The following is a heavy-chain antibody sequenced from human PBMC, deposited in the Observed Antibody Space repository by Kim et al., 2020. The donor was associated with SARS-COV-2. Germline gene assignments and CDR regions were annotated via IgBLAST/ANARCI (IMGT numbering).Heavy chain of an antibody. Sequence: GGSLRLFCVASGITFSTYAMHWVRQAPGKGLEWVAVISYDGKNKYYAESVEGRFTISRDNSKNTLYLQVNSLRPEDTAVYYCARLAGCSGGSCYLEGYYYGVDVWGVGTTVTVSS. D-gene: IGHD2-15*01. CDR3: ARLAGCSGGSCYLEGYYYGVDV. CDR1: GITFSTYA. CDR2: ISYDGKNK. J-gene: IGHJ6*04. V-gene: IGHV3-30*04.